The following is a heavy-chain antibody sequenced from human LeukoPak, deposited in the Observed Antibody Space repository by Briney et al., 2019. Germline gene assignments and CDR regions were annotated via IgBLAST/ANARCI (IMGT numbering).Heavy chain of an antibody. V-gene: IGHV3-48*02. D-gene: IGHD6-19*01. CDR1: GFTFSSYS. J-gene: IGHJ4*02. Sequence: PGGSLRLSCAASGFTFSSYSMNWVRQAPGKGLEWVSYISSRSSTIYYADSVKGRFTISRDNAKNSLFLQMNSLRDEDTAVYYCARESSGWSRSFDYWGQGTLVTVSS. CDR2: ISSRSSTI. CDR3: ARESSGWSRSFDY.